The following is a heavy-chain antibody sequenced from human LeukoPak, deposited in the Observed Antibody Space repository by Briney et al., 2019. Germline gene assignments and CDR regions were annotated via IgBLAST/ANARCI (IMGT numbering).Heavy chain of an antibody. CDR2: ISYDGSNN. CDR3: ARTLCYCSSTSCYPYYYGMDV. V-gene: IGHV3-30*04. Sequence: GGSLILSCAASGFSFSSYSMHWVRQAPGKGLEWLAVISYDGSNNSYADSVKGRFTISRDNSKNTPYLQMNSLRAEDTAVYYCARTLCYCSSTSCYPYYYGMDVWGKGTTVTVSS. CDR1: GFSFSSYS. D-gene: IGHD2-2*01. J-gene: IGHJ6*04.